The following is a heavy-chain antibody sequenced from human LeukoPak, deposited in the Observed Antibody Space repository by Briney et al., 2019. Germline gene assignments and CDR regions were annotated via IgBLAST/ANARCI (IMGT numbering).Heavy chain of an antibody. J-gene: IGHJ4*02. V-gene: IGHV1-18*01. CDR2: ISAYNGNT. CDR3: ARGNFYDNKSYSPELRY. CDR1: GYTFTSYG. Sequence: ASVKVSCKASGYTFTSYGISWVRQAPGQGLEWMGWISAYNGNTNYAQKLQGRVTMTTDTSTSTAYMELRSLRSDDTAVYYCARGNFYDNKSYSPELRYWGQGTLVTVSS. D-gene: IGHD3-10*01.